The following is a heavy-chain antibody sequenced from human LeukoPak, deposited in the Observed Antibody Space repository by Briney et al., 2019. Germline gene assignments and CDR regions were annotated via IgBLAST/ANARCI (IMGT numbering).Heavy chain of an antibody. D-gene: IGHD4-17*01. CDR3: ARDLDTTVTMKGMDV. V-gene: IGHV4-34*01. Sequence: PSETLSLTCDVYGGSFSGYYWSWIRQPPEKGLEWIGEINHSGSTNYNPSLKSRVTISIDTSKNQFSLRLTSVTAADTAVYYCARDLDTTVTMKGMDVWGKGTTVTVST. J-gene: IGHJ6*04. CDR2: INHSGST. CDR1: GGSFSGYY.